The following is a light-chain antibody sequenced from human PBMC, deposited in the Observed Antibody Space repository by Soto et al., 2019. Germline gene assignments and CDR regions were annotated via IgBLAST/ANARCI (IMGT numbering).Light chain of an antibody. CDR1: QTISSW. CDR3: QQYNNWPQT. CDR2: KAS. Sequence: DIRMTQSPSSVSGXGLGXXTIXXVASQTISSWLAWYQQKPGKAPKLLIYKASTLKSGVPSRFSGSGSGTEFTLTISSLQSEDFAVYYCQQYNNWPQTFGQGTKVDIK. J-gene: IGKJ1*01. V-gene: IGKV1-5*03.